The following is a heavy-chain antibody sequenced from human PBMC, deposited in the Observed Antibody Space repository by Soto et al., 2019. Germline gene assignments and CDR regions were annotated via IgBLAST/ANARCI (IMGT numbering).Heavy chain of an antibody. D-gene: IGHD4-4*01. CDR2: IKQDGSEK. CDR1: GFTFSSYW. Sequence: PGGSLRLSCAASGFTFSSYWMSWVRQAPGKGLEWVANIKQDGSEKYYVDSVKGRFTISRDNAKNSLYLQMNSLRAEDTAVYYCAKDSTTVTTLDAFDIWGQGTMVTVSS. V-gene: IGHV3-7*03. CDR3: AKDSTTVTTLDAFDI. J-gene: IGHJ3*02.